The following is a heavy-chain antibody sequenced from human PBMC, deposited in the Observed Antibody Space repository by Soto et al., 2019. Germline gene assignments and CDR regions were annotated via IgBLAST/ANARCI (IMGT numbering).Heavy chain of an antibody. D-gene: IGHD3-22*01. CDR1: GGSISSNIYC. Sequence: SETLPLTCTVSGGSISSNIYCWSWIRQPPGKGLEWIGNIHYSGSTYYDSSLQSRVTISIDTSKNQFSLKLSSVTATDTAVYYCASQHYYDSSGYYVVYWGQGTLVTVSS. J-gene: IGHJ4*02. CDR2: IHYSGST. V-gene: IGHV4-39*01. CDR3: ASQHYYDSSGYYVVY.